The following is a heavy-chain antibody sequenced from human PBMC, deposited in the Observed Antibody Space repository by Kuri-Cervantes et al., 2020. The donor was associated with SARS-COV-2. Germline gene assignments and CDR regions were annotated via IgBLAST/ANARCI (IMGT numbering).Heavy chain of an antibody. Sequence: GESLKISCAASGFTFSSYAMHWVRQAPGKGVEWVAVISYDGSNKYYADSVKGRFTISRDNSKNTLDLQMNSLRAEDTAVYYCARDRYTHYFDYWGQGTLVTVSS. CDR2: ISYDGSNK. V-gene: IGHV3-30-3*01. CDR1: GFTFSSYA. J-gene: IGHJ4*02. D-gene: IGHD5-18*01. CDR3: ARDRYTHYFDY.